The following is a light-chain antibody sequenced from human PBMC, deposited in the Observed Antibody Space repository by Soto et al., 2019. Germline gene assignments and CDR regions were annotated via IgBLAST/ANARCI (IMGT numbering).Light chain of an antibody. Sequence: IQMTQSPSSLSASVGDRVTITCRPSRGIGNALAWYQQKPGTVPKLLIYDASSLESGVPSRFSGSGSGTEFTLTISSLQPDDFATYYCQQYNSYPWTFGQRTKVAIK. CDR1: RGIGNA. CDR2: DAS. CDR3: QQYNSYPWT. V-gene: IGKV1-13*02. J-gene: IGKJ1*01.